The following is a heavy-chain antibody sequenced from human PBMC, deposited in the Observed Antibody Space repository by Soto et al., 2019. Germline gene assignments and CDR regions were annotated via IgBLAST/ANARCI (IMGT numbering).Heavy chain of an antibody. CDR1: GYSFTNYW. D-gene: IGHD3-3*01. Sequence: EVLLVQSGAEVKKPGESLRISCNVSGYSFTNYWIAWVRQMPGKGLEWVGRIDPSDSRTYYSPSFQGHVTISVDRSITTASLRWSSLKASDTAIYYCARQITTFGVIINALNVWGQGTMVTVSS. CDR2: IDPSDSRT. V-gene: IGHV5-10-1*03. J-gene: IGHJ3*01. CDR3: ARQITTFGVIINALNV.